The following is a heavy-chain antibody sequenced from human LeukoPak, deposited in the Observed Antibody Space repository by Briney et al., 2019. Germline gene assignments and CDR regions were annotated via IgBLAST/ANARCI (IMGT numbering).Heavy chain of an antibody. Sequence: PSETLSLTCTVSGGSIGSTNYYWAWIRQPPGKGLEWIGSIYYSGSTYYNPSLKSRVTISVDTSKNQFSLKLSSMTAADTAVYYCAKYSSGWPFDYWGQGTLVTVSS. CDR2: IYYSGST. CDR1: GGSIGSTNYY. CDR3: AKYSSGWPFDY. J-gene: IGHJ4*02. V-gene: IGHV4-39*01. D-gene: IGHD6-19*01.